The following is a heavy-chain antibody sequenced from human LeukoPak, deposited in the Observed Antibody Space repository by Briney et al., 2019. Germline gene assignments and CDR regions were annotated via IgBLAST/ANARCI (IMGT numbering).Heavy chain of an antibody. Sequence: SETLSLTCTVSGGSFPDQDWAWIRQTAGEGLQWIGRISSSGSTHYYPSLKRRVTLSVDGSKDQFSLELRAVTAADTGVYFCARVFGGNWLDPWGQGTLVTVSS. D-gene: IGHD3-10*01. V-gene: IGHV4-4*07. J-gene: IGHJ5*02. CDR2: ISSSGST. CDR1: GGSFPDQD. CDR3: ARVFGGNWLDP.